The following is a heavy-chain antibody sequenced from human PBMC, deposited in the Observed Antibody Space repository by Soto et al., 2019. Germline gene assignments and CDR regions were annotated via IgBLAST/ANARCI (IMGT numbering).Heavy chain of an antibody. V-gene: IGHV3-30*03. Sequence: GGSLRLSCAASGFSFSTYGMHWVRQALGKGLEWVAFISNDGSNKYYADSVKGRFTISRDNSKKSLYLEMKSLRVEDTAMYHCARDSTPSVDYGSGNYFFYDAYDIRGQGTRVTVSS. J-gene: IGHJ3*02. CDR1: GFSFSTYG. CDR2: ISNDGSNK. D-gene: IGHD3-10*01. CDR3: ARDSTPSVDYGSGNYFFYDAYDI.